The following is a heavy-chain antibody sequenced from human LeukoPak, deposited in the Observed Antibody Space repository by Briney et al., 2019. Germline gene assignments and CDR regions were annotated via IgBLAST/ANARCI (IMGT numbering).Heavy chain of an antibody. CDR3: ARELEDGNNSEYYSDY. CDR1: GYTFTGYY. CDR2: INPNSGAT. V-gene: IGHV1-2*02. D-gene: IGHD5-24*01. Sequence: ASVKVSCKASGYTFTGYYMHWVRQAPGQGLEWMGWINPNSGATKYAQKFQGRVTMTRDTSISTSYMELSRLRSDDAAVYYCARELEDGNNSEYYSDYWGQGTLVTVSS. J-gene: IGHJ4*02.